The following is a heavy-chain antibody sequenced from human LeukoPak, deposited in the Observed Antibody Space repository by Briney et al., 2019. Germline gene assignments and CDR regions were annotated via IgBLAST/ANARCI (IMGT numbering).Heavy chain of an antibody. CDR3: TTGSNIVVVPAASADAFDI. CDR1: GFTFSNAW. J-gene: IGHJ3*02. Sequence: GGSLRLSCAASGFTFSNAWMSWVRQAPGKGLEWVGRIKSKTDGGTTDYAAPVKGRFTISRDDSKNTLYLQMNSLKTEDTAVYYCTTGSNIVVVPAASADAFDIWGQGTMVTVSS. V-gene: IGHV3-15*01. D-gene: IGHD2-2*01. CDR2: IKSKTDGGTT.